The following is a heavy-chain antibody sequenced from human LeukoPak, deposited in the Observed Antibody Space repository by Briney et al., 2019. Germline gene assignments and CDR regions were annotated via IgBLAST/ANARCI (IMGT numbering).Heavy chain of an antibody. CDR1: GYTFTSYG. Sequence: ASVKVSCKASGYTFTSYGISWVRQAPGQGLEWMGWISAYNGNTNYAQKLQGRATLTTDTSTSTAYMELRSLRSDDTAVYYCARAAPYCSGGSCYSVSWGQGTLVTVSS. V-gene: IGHV1-18*01. CDR3: ARAAPYCSGGSCYSVS. CDR2: ISAYNGNT. J-gene: IGHJ5*02. D-gene: IGHD2-15*01.